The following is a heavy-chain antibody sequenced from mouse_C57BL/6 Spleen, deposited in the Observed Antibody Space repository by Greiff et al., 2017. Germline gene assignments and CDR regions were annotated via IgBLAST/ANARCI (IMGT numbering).Heavy chain of an antibody. CDR2: IYPSDSET. J-gene: IGHJ2*01. CDR3: ARGGSSVRHFDY. Sequence: QVQLQQPGAELVRPGSSVKLSCKASGYTFTRSWMDWVKQRPGQGLEWIGNIYPSDSETHYNQKFKDKATLTVDKSSSTAYMQLSSLTSEDSAVYYCARGGSSVRHFDYWGQGTTLTVSS. D-gene: IGHD1-1*01. V-gene: IGHV1-61*01. CDR1: GYTFTRSW.